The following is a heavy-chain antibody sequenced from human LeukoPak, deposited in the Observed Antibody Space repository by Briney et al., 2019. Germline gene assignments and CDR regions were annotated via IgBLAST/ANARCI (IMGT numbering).Heavy chain of an antibody. J-gene: IGHJ2*01. V-gene: IGHV4-34*01. D-gene: IGHD6-13*01. CDR3: ARVYYSSSYDYWYFDL. CDR2: INDGGNT. Sequence: SETLSLTCAAYGGSFRAYFWSWIRQPPEKGLEWIGEINDGGNTDYNPSLKSRVIISIDTSKNQFSLKLTSVTAADTAVYYCARVYYSSSYDYWYFDLWGRGTLVTVSS. CDR1: GGSFRAYF.